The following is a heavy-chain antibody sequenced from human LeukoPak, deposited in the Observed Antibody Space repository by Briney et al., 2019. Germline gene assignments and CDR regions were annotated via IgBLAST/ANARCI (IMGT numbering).Heavy chain of an antibody. CDR1: GFTFSSYA. D-gene: IGHD3-10*01. CDR3: AKDTYSVRGVTRDY. J-gene: IGHJ4*02. Sequence: PGGSLRLSRAASGFTFSSYAMSWVRQAPGKGLEWVSAISGSGGSTYYADSVKGRFTISRDNSKNTLYLQMNSLRAEDTAVYYCAKDTYSVRGVTRDYWGQGTLVTVSS. CDR2: ISGSGGST. V-gene: IGHV3-23*01.